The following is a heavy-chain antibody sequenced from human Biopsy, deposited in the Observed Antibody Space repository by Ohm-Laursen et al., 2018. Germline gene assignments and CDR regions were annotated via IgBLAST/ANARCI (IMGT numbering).Heavy chain of an antibody. CDR1: GYNFRGYH. Sequence: ASVKVSCNASGYNFRGYHLHWVRLAPGQGLEWMGWINPDTGETRYAPKFQGRLALTRDASVNTGYLELSSLGSDDTAIYFCAKPSGGVSTIGFDPWGQGTQIIVS. D-gene: IGHD5/OR15-5a*01. V-gene: IGHV1-2*02. J-gene: IGHJ5*02. CDR2: INPDTGET. CDR3: AKPSGGVSTIGFDP.